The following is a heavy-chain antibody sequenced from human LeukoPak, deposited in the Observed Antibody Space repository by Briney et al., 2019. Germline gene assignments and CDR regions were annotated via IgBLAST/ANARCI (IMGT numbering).Heavy chain of an antibody. CDR2: IYSGGSA. Sequence: GGSLRLSCAASGFSVSSNYMSWVRQAPGKGLEWVSVIYSGGSAYYADSVKGRFTISRDNSKNTLYLQMNSLRVEDTAVYYCARVHYYGSGSYTDYWGQGTLVTVSS. V-gene: IGHV3-66*01. CDR1: GFSVSSNY. CDR3: ARVHYYGSGSYTDY. D-gene: IGHD3-10*01. J-gene: IGHJ4*02.